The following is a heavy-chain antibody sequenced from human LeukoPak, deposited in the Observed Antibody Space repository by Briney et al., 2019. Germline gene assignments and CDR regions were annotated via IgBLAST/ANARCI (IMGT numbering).Heavy chain of an antibody. CDR1: GVSLNSPNYY. Sequence: SETLSLTCIVSGVSLNSPNYYWGWVRQPPGKGLEWIGTIYYTGTTYYNPSLKSRLTISVDTSKNQFSLKLTSVTAADTAVYYCARHDYYGSLNWFDPWGQGTLITVSS. D-gene: IGHD3-10*01. CDR2: IYYTGTT. CDR3: ARHDYYGSLNWFDP. J-gene: IGHJ5*02. V-gene: IGHV4-39*01.